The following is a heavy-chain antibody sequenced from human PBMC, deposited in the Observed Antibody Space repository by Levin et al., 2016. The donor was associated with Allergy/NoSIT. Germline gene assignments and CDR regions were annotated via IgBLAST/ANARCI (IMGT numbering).Heavy chain of an antibody. CDR2: ISYDGSNK. Sequence: VRQAPGKGLEWVAVISYDGSNKYYADSVKGRFTISRDNSKNTLYLQMNSLRAEDTAVYYCARDLPYYDSSGYQARFFWGYYYYGMDVWGQGTTVTVSS. V-gene: IGHV3-30*03. D-gene: IGHD3-22*01. J-gene: IGHJ6*02. CDR3: ARDLPYYDSSGYQARFFWGYYYYGMDV.